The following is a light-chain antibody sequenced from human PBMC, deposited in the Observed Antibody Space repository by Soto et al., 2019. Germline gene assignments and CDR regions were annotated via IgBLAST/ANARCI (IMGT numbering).Light chain of an antibody. J-gene: IGKJ2*01. CDR1: XXXXXX. Sequence: AIQMTQSPXXXXASVXXXXXXXXRXXXXXXXXLGWYQQKPGKAPKFLIYGASSLQSSVPSRFSGSGSGTDFTLTISSLQPEDFATYYCLQDYNYPYTFGQGTKLEVK. CDR2: GAS. V-gene: IGKV1-6*01. CDR3: LQDYNYPYT.